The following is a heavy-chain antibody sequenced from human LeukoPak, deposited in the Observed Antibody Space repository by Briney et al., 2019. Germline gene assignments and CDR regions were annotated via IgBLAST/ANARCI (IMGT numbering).Heavy chain of an antibody. V-gene: IGHV3-20*04. CDR3: ARGANSGSYRSDY. D-gene: IGHD1-26*01. CDR2: INRNGGST. CDR1: GFTFDDYA. Sequence: GGSLRLSCAASGFTFDDYAMTWVRQAPGKGLEWVSGINRNGGSTGYADSVKGRFTVSRDNAKNSLYLQMNSLSAEDTALYYCARGANSGSYRSDYWGQGTLVTVSS. J-gene: IGHJ4*02.